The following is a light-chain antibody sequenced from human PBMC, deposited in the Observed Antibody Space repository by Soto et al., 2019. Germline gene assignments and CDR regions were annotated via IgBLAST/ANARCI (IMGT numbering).Light chain of an antibody. Sequence: QSALTQPPSVSGAPGQRVTISCTGSQSNIGSSYTVHWYQHLPGSAPKLLISSDNTRPSGVSDRFSGSKSGTSASLAISGLQAEDEADYYCQCYDSSQSGSVVFGGGTKVTVL. CDR1: QSNIGSSYT. CDR3: QCYDSSQSGSVV. CDR2: SDN. J-gene: IGLJ2*01. V-gene: IGLV1-40*01.